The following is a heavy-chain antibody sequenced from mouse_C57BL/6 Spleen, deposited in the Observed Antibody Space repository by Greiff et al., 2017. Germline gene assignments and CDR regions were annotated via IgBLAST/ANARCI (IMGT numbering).Heavy chain of an antibody. V-gene: IGHV14-3*01. J-gene: IGHJ3*01. CDR1: GFNIKNTY. D-gene: IGHD2-4*01. CDR3: ASPYDYDGAWFAY. CDR2: IDPASGST. Sequence: EVKLVESVAELVRPGASVKLSCTASGFNIKNTYMPWVKQRPEQGLEWIGRIDPASGSTKYAPKFQGKATITADTSSTTAYLQLSRLTSEDTAIYYGASPYDYDGAWFAYWGQGTPVTVSA.